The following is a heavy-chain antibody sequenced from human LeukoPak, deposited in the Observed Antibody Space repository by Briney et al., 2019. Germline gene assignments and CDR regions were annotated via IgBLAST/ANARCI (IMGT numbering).Heavy chain of an antibody. Sequence: ASVKVSCKASGYTFTGYYMHWVRQAPGQGLEWMGWINPNSGGTNYAQKFQGRVTMTRDTSISTAYMELSRLRSDDTAVYYCARDSLADSYDSSGYYPRYWGQGTLVTVSS. CDR2: INPNSGGT. CDR3: ARDSLADSYDSSGYYPRY. V-gene: IGHV1-2*02. CDR1: GYTFTGYY. J-gene: IGHJ4*02. D-gene: IGHD3-22*01.